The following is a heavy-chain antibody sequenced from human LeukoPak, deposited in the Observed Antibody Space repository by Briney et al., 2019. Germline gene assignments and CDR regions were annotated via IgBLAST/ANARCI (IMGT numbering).Heavy chain of an antibody. CDR1: GFSFSSVG. D-gene: IGHD3-10*01. J-gene: IGHJ5*02. CDR3: AKRAGSAWSAGA. CDR2: IRNDASKT. V-gene: IGHV3-30*02. Sequence: GGSLRLSCAASGFSFSSVGMHWVRRAPGKGLDWVAYIRNDASKTYYADSVKGRFSISRDNSKNTVYLQMNNLLPEDTAVYYCAKRAGSAWSAGAWGQGTLVTVSS.